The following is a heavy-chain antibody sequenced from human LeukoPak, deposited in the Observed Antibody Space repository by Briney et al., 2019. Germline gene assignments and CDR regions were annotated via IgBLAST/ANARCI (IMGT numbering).Heavy chain of an antibody. D-gene: IGHD2-15*01. V-gene: IGHV3-30*02. CDR2: IRYGGNVE. CDR3: AKDLLGMTALDYYGMDV. CDR1: GFIFSNYG. Sequence: PGGSLRLSCVGSGFIFSNYGIHWVRQAPGKGLEWVAFIRYGGNVEYYADSVKGRFTISRDNSKNSLYLQMNSLRPEDTAVYYCAKDLLGMTALDYYGMDVWGQGTTVTVSS. J-gene: IGHJ6*02.